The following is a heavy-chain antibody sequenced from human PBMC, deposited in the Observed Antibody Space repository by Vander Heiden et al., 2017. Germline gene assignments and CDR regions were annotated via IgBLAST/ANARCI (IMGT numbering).Heavy chain of an antibody. V-gene: IGHV1-18*01. CDR2: ISAYNGNT. CDR1: GYTFTSYG. Sequence: QVQLVQSGAEVKKPGASVKVSCTASGYTFTSYGISWVRQAPGPGLEWMGWISAYNGNTNYAQKLQGRVTMTTDTSTSTAYMELRSLRSDDTAVYYCARDRWGAHYYGSGSYSLSPGYWGQGTLVTVSS. CDR3: ARDRWGAHYYGSGSYSLSPGY. D-gene: IGHD3-10*01. J-gene: IGHJ4*02.